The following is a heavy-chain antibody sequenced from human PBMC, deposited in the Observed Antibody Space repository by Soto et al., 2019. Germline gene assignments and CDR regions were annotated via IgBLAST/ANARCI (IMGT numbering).Heavy chain of an antibody. CDR3: GRYCTNTKCQGGYYLDY. D-gene: IGHD2-8*01. CDR1: GGNFNDYA. Sequence: QVQLVQSGAEVKKPGSSVKLSCRASGGNFNDYAFSWVRQAPGQGLQWLGGIILTLGTPHYAQIFQGRVTITADGSTSTFYMELGSLRLDDTAVYYCGRYCTNTKCQGGYYLDYWGQGTPVTVSS. V-gene: IGHV1-69*01. CDR2: IILTLGTP. J-gene: IGHJ4*02.